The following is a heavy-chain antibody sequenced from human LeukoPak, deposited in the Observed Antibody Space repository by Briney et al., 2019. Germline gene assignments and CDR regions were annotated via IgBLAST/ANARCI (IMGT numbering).Heavy chain of an antibody. CDR1: GYTFTSYG. J-gene: IGHJ5*02. CDR3: ARAIGGSGRTNWFDP. D-gene: IGHD3-10*01. CDR2: ISAYNGNT. Sequence: ASVKVSCKASGYTFTSYGISWVRQAPGQGLEWVGWISAYNGNTNYAQKLQGRVTMTTDTSTSTAYMELRSLRSDDTAVYYCARAIGGSGRTNWFDPWGQGTLVTVSS. V-gene: IGHV1-18*01.